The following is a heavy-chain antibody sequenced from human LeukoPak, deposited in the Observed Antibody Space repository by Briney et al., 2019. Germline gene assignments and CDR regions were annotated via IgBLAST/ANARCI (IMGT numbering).Heavy chain of an antibody. CDR3: ARDLYGSGSYEWDY. CDR2: ISGSGGST. J-gene: IGHJ4*02. CDR1: GFTFSSYA. V-gene: IGHV3-23*01. Sequence: GGSLRLSCAASGFTFSSYAMSWVRQAPGKGLEWVSAISGSGGSTYYADSVKGRFTISRDNARNSLYLQMNSLRADDTAVYYCARDLYGSGSYEWDYWGQGTLVTVSS. D-gene: IGHD3-10*01.